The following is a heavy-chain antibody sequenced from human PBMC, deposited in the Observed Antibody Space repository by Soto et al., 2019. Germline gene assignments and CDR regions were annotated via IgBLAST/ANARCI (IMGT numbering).Heavy chain of an antibody. CDR2: INAGNGNT. CDR1: GYTFSGYA. Sequence: QVQLVQSGADVKKPGAPVKVSCKASGYTFSGYALHWVRQAPGQRLEWMGWINAGNGNTKYSQKFQGRVTITRDTSASTAYMELSSLRSEDTAVYYCARGRWTQTTADYYLDYWGQGTLATVSS. CDR3: ARGRWTQTTADYYLDY. D-gene: IGHD1-1*01. J-gene: IGHJ4*02. V-gene: IGHV1-3*01.